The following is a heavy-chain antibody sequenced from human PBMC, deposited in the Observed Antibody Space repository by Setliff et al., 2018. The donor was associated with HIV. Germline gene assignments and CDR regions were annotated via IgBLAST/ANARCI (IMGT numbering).Heavy chain of an antibody. Sequence: SETLSLTCTVSGDSISSYSWNWIRQSPGGGLEWIGFIFSSGSTKYNPSLQSRVTMSIGTSKNQFSQRLTSVTAADTAVYYRARRIDDSGSFPDKNWFDTWGQGSLVTVSS. CDR1: GDSISSYS. CDR3: ARRIDDSGSFPDKNWFDT. CDR2: IFSSGST. J-gene: IGHJ5*02. V-gene: IGHV4-4*09. D-gene: IGHD3-10*01.